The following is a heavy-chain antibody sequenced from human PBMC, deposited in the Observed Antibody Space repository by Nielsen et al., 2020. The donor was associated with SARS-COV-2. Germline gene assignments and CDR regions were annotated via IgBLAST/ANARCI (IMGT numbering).Heavy chain of an antibody. CDR3: ARPGPYGSTLDAFDI. D-gene: IGHD3-10*01. CDR1: GFTFSDYY. CDR2: ISSSSSYT. V-gene: IGHV3-11*03. J-gene: IGHJ3*02. Sequence: GGSLRLSCAASGFTFSDYYMSWIRQAPGKGLEWVSYISSSSSYTNYADSVKGRFTISRDNAKNSLYLQMNSLRAEDTAVYYCARPGPYGSTLDAFDIWGQGTMVTVSS.